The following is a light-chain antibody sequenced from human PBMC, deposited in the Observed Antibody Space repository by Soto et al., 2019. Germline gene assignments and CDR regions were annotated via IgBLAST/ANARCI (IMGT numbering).Light chain of an antibody. CDR2: GNS. CDR3: QSYGSSLSGYV. Sequence: QSVLPQPPSVSGAPGQRVTISCTGSSSNIGAGYDVHWYQQLPGTAPKLLIYGNSNRTSGVPDRFSGSTSGTSASLAITGLQAEDEADYYCQSYGSSLSGYVFGTGTKLTV. CDR1: SSNIGAGYD. J-gene: IGLJ1*01. V-gene: IGLV1-40*01.